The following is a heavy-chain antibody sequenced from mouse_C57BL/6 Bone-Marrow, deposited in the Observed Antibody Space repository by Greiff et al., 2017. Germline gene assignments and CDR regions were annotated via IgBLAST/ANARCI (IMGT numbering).Heavy chain of an antibody. CDR3: TRDDRDYAMDY. V-gene: IGHV1-15*01. J-gene: IGHJ4*01. D-gene: IGHD2-3*01. CDR2: IDPETGGT. CDR1: GYTFTDYE. Sequence: VQLQQSGAELVRPGASVTLSCKASGYTFTDYEMHWVKQTPVHGLEWIGAIDPETGGTAYNQKFKGKALLTADKSSSTAYMELRSLTSEDSAVYYCTRDDRDYAMDYWGQGTSVTVSS.